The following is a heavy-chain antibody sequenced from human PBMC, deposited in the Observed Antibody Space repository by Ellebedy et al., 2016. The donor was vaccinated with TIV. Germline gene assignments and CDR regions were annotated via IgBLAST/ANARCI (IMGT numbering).Heavy chain of an antibody. J-gene: IGHJ4*02. CDR1: GGSISSYY. Sequence: MPSETLSLTCTVSGGSISSYYWTWLPQPPGNGLEWIGYIYYSVSTNYNPSLKSRVTISIDTSKSQFSLKLSSVTAADTAVYYCARGYNSGWIGAMGHWGQGTLVTVSS. CDR3: ARGYNSGWIGAMGH. D-gene: IGHD6-19*01. CDR2: IYYSVST. V-gene: IGHV4-59*01.